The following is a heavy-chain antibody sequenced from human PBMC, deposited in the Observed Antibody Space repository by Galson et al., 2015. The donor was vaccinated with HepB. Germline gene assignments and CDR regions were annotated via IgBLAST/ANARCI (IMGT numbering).Heavy chain of an antibody. CDR2: ISSSSSYI. D-gene: IGHD2-15*01. CDR1: GFTFSSYS. CDR3: ARDQRGGSPPNY. V-gene: IGHV3-21*01. Sequence: SLRLSCAASGFTFSSYSMNWVRQAPGKGLEWVSSISSSSSYIYYADSVKCRFTISRDNAKNSLYLQMNSLRAEDKAVYYCARDQRGGSPPNYWGQGTLVTVSS. J-gene: IGHJ4*02.